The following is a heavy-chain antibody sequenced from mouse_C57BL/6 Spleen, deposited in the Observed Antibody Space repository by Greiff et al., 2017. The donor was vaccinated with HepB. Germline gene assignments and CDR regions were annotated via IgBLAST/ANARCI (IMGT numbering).Heavy chain of an antibody. V-gene: IGHV1-81*01. CDR2: IYPRSGNT. CDR3: ARGPGSRSRGYFDV. D-gene: IGHD1-1*01. CDR1: GYTFTSYG. J-gene: IGHJ1*03. Sequence: VQLQQSGAELARPGASVKLSCKASGYTFTSYGISWVKQRTGQGLEWIGEIYPRSGNTYYNEKFKGKATLTADKSSSTAYMELRSLTSEDSAVYFCARGPGSRSRGYFDVWGTGTTVTVSS.